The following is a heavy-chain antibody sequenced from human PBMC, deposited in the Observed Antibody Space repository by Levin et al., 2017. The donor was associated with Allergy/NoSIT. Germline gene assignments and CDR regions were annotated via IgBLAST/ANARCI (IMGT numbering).Heavy chain of an antibody. CDR2: MYYIGNS. J-gene: IGHJ4*02. CDR1: GGSTSTDY. CDR3: ARGIRGGAVDGPWLDN. V-gene: IGHV4-59*01. D-gene: IGHD3-10*01. Sequence: SETLSLTCTVSGGSTSTDYWAWIRQPPGKGLEWIGHMYYIGNSDYNPSLKSRVTVSLDTSKNQFSLRLKFMTAADTAVYYCARGIRGGAVDGPWLDNWGQGSLVTVTS.